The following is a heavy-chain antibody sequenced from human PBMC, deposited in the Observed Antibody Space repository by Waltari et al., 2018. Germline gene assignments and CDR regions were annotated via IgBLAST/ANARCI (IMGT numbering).Heavy chain of an antibody. CDR3: AKMTRSWAEGAFDS. Sequence: EVQLLESGGHLIQPGGSLRVSCVASGFTLVSYARSWVRQAPGMGLGWVSSRSANVASAYYEDSVKGRFTISRDTSENTLYLQVSALRVDDTAIYYCAKMTRSWAEGAFDSWGQGTLLTVSS. J-gene: IGHJ4*02. CDR2: RSANVASA. V-gene: IGHV3-23*01. D-gene: IGHD6-6*01. CDR1: GFTLVSYA.